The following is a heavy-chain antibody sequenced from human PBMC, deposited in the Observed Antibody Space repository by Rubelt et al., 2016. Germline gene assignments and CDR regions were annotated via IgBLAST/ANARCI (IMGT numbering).Heavy chain of an antibody. J-gene: IGHJ3*02. V-gene: IGHV3-23*01. CDR3: AKDRPPEI. Sequence: RGTISRDNSKNTLYLQMNSLRAEDTAVYYCAKDRPPEIWGQGTMVTVSS. D-gene: IGHD1-14*01.